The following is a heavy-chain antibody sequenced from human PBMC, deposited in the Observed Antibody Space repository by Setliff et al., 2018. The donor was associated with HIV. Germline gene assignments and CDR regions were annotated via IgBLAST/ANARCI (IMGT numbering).Heavy chain of an antibody. V-gene: IGHV4-59*08. CDR2: IYYNGIT. J-gene: IGHJ3*02. CDR1: GGSISSHY. CDR3: ARRGTHGAFDI. Sequence: SETLSLTCAVSGGSISSHYWSWIRQPPGKGLEWIGSIYYNGITNYNPSLKSRVTISVDTSKNQFSLKLNSVTAADTAVYYCARRGTHGAFDIWGQGTMVTVS. D-gene: IGHD3-10*01.